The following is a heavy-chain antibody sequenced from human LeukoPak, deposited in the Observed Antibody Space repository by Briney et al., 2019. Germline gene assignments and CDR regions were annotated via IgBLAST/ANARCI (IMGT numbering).Heavy chain of an antibody. CDR3: ARGRFGSSWYNY. CDR2: INHSGST. V-gene: IGHV4-39*07. J-gene: IGHJ4*02. Sequence: SETLSLTCTASGGSITNTNYYWSWIRQPPGKGLEWIGEINHSGSTNYNPSLKSRVTISLDTSKNQFSLKLSSVTAADTAVYYCARGRFGSSWYNYWGQGTLVTVSS. D-gene: IGHD6-13*01. CDR1: GGSITNTNYY.